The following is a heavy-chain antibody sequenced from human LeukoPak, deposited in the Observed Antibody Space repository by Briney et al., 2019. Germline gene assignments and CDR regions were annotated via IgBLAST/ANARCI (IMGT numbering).Heavy chain of an antibody. CDR3: AKEGEGTATMAGVDY. J-gene: IGHJ4*02. CDR1: GFTFSSYG. CDR2: IWYDGSNK. V-gene: IGHV3-33*06. D-gene: IGHD5-12*01. Sequence: GRSLRLSCAASGFTFSSYGMHWVRQAPGKGLEWVAVIWYDGSNKYYADSVKGRFTISRDNSKNTLYLQMNSLRAEHTAVYYCAKEGEGTATMAGVDYWGQGALVTVSS.